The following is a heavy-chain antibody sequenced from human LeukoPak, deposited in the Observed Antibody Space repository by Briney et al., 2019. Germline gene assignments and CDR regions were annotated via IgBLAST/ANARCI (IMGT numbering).Heavy chain of an antibody. V-gene: IGHV1-2*02. CDR2: INPKSGGT. D-gene: IGHD3-10*01. CDR1: GYTFTGYY. CDR3: ARELPYFGSGNQDAFDI. J-gene: IGHJ3*02. Sequence: ASVKVSCKASGYTFTGYYMHWVRQAPGQGLEWMGWINPKSGGTRYAQKFQGRVAMTRDASITTAYMELSRLRSDDTAVYYCARELPYFGSGNQDAFDIWGQGTMVTVSS.